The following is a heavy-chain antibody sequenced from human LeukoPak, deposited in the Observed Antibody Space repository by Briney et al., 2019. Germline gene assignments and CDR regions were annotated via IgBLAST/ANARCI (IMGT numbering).Heavy chain of an antibody. V-gene: IGHV3-74*01. J-gene: IGHJ4*02. CDR1: GFTFSSYW. CDR3: ASPGTNYAVLGFDY. D-gene: IGHD4/OR15-4a*01. CDR2: IDSDGSST. Sequence: PGGSLRLSCAASGFTFSSYWMHWVRRAPGKGLVWVSRIDSDGSSTSYADSVKGRFTISRDNAKNTLYLQMNSLRAEDTAVYYCASPGTNYAVLGFDYWGQGTLVTVSS.